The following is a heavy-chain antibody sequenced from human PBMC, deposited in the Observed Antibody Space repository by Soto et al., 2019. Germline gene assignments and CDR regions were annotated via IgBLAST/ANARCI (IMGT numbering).Heavy chain of an antibody. D-gene: IGHD2-2*02. CDR3: AREGCSSTSCYTE. Sequence: VKVSCKASGYTFTGYYMHWVRQAPGQGLEWMGWINPNSGGTNYAQKFQGWVTMTRDTSITTAYMELSRLRSDDTAVYYCAREGCSSTSCYTEWGQGTLVTVSS. J-gene: IGHJ4*02. CDR1: GYTFTGYY. CDR2: INPNSGGT. V-gene: IGHV1-2*04.